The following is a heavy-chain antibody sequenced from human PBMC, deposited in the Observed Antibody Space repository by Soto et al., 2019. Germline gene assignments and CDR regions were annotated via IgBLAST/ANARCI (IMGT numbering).Heavy chain of an antibody. CDR3: ARVVGSWAIAAAGPELRSPWFDP. CDR1: GGSISSGGYY. CDR2: IYYSGST. Sequence: SETLSLTCTVSGGSISSGGYYWSWIRQHPGKGLEWIGYIYYSGSTYYNPSLKSRVTISVDTSKNQFSLKLSSVTAADTAVYYCARVVGSWAIAAAGPELRSPWFDPWGQGTPVTVSS. J-gene: IGHJ5*02. V-gene: IGHV4-31*03. D-gene: IGHD6-13*01.